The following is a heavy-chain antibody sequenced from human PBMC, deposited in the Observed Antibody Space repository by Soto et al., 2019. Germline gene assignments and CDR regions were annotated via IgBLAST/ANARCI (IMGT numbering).Heavy chain of an antibody. D-gene: IGHD1-26*01. CDR3: AMISSGYSGSSDDLDY. CDR2: IIPIFGTA. V-gene: IGHV1-69*13. CDR1: GGTFSSYA. J-gene: IGHJ4*02. Sequence: ASVKVSCKASGGTFSSYAISWVRQAPGQGLEWMGGIIPIFGTANYAQKFQGRVTITADESTCTAYMELSSLRSEDTAVYYCAMISSGYSGSSDDLDYWGQGTLVTVSS.